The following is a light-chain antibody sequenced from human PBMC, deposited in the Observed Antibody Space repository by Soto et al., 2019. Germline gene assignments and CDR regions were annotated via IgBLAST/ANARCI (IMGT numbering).Light chain of an antibody. V-gene: IGLV2-14*01. CDR3: SSYTSSSTLVV. CDR2: DVS. J-gene: IGLJ2*01. Sequence: QSVLTQPASVSGSPGQSITISCTGTSSDVGLYNYVSWYQHHPGKAPKLMIYDVSDRPSGVSNRFSGSKSGNTASLTISGLQAEDEGDYYCSSYTSSSTLVVFGGGTKLTVL. CDR1: SSDVGLYNY.